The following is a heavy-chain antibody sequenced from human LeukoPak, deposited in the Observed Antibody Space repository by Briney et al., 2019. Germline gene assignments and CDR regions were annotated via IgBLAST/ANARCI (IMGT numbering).Heavy chain of an antibody. V-gene: IGHV1-2*02. J-gene: IGHJ4*02. Sequence: ASVKVSCKASGYTFTGYYMHWVRQAPGQGLEWMGWINPNSGGTNYAQKLQGRVTMTTDTSTSTAYMELRSLRSDDTAVYYCARCRRDYDFWSGYLTFDYWGQGTLVTVSS. CDR3: ARCRRDYDFWSGYLTFDY. CDR1: GYTFTGYY. CDR2: INPNSGGT. D-gene: IGHD3-3*01.